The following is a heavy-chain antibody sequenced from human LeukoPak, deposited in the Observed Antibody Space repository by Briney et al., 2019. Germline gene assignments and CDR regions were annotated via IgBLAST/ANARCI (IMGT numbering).Heavy chain of an antibody. CDR1: GFTFSNYA. D-gene: IGHD1/OR15-1a*01. CDR2: IPNSGGGT. J-gene: IGHJ4*02. CDR3: VKEVTTIGVPVFDY. V-gene: IGHV3-23*01. Sequence: GGSLRLSCAASGFTFSNYAMSWVRRAPGTGLEWVSGIPNSGGGTYYADSVKGRFTISRDNSKNTLYLQMDSLRGEDTAVYYCVKEVTTIGVPVFDYWGQGTLVTVSS.